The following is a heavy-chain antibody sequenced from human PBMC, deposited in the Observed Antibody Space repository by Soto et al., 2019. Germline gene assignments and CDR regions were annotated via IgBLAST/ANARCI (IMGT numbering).Heavy chain of an antibody. CDR2: IYYSGST. Sequence: QVQLQESGPGLVKPSETLSLTCTVSGGSISSYYWSWIRQPPGKGLEWIGYIYYSGSTNYNPSLKSRVTISVDTSKNQFSLKLSSVTAADTAVYYCARVGGNWNYDYWGQGTLVTVSS. CDR3: ARVGGNWNYDY. J-gene: IGHJ4*02. V-gene: IGHV4-59*01. CDR1: GGSISSYY. D-gene: IGHD1-7*01.